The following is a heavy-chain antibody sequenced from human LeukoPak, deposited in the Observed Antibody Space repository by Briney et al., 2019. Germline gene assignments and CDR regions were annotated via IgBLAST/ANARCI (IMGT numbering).Heavy chain of an antibody. Sequence: SETLSLTCTVSGGSISSGGYYWSWIRQHPGKGLEWIGYIYYSGSTYYNPSLKSRVTISVDTSKNQFSLKLSSVTAADTAVYYCARGPNWNAGQMDVWGQGTTVTVSS. D-gene: IGHD1-1*01. V-gene: IGHV4-31*03. J-gene: IGHJ6*02. CDR2: IYYSGST. CDR1: GGSISSGGYY. CDR3: ARGPNWNAGQMDV.